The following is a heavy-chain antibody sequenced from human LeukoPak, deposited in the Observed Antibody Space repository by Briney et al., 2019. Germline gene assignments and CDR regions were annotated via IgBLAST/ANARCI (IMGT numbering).Heavy chain of an antibody. D-gene: IGHD5-24*01. J-gene: IGHJ5*02. CDR2: IYYSGST. V-gene: IGHV4-59*01. Sequence: SETLSLTCTVSGGSISSYYWSWFRQPPGKGLEWIGYIYYSGSTNYNPSLKSRVTISVDTSKNQFSLKLSSVTAADTAVYYCARVGVEMATTSYNWFDPWGQGTLVTVSS. CDR3: ARVGVEMATTSYNWFDP. CDR1: GGSISSYY.